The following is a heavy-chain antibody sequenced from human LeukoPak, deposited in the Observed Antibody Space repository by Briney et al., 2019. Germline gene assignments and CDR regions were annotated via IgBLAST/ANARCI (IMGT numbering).Heavy chain of an antibody. Sequence: PGGSLRLSCAASGFTFSSYAMSWVRQAPGKGLEWVSAISGSGGSTYYADSVKGRFTISRDNSKNTLYLQMNSLRAEDTAVYYCAKEYVNYDYVWGSFDYWGQGTLVTVSS. V-gene: IGHV3-23*01. CDR2: ISGSGGST. J-gene: IGHJ4*02. CDR3: AKEYVNYDYVWGSFDY. CDR1: GFTFSSYA. D-gene: IGHD3-16*01.